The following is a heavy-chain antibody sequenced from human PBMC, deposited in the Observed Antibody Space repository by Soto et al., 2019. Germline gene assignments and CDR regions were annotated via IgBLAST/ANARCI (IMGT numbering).Heavy chain of an antibody. V-gene: IGHV4-31*03. Sequence: QVQLQESGPGLVKPSQTLSLTCTVSGGSISSGGYYWSWIRQHPGKGLEWIGYIYYSGSTYYNPSLLSRLTISVDTSKNQFSLKLSSGTAADTAVYYCARGVTMVRGVIHTPYFDYWGQGTLVTVSS. CDR1: GGSISSGGYY. D-gene: IGHD3-10*01. CDR3: ARGVTMVRGVIHTPYFDY. J-gene: IGHJ4*02. CDR2: IYYSGST.